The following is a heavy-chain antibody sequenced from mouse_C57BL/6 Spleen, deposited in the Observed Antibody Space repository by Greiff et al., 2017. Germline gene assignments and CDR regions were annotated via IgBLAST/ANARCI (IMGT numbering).Heavy chain of an antibody. Sequence: VQLKESGPELVKPGDSVKISCKASGYSFTGYFMNWVMQSHGKSLEWIGRINPYNGDTFYNQKFKGKATLTVDKSSSTAHMELRSLTSEDSAVYYCARGGFYYGSSPWYYHVWGTGTTVTVSS. D-gene: IGHD1-1*01. CDR3: ARGGFYYGSSPWYYHV. J-gene: IGHJ1*03. CDR1: GYSFTGYF. V-gene: IGHV1-20*01. CDR2: INPYNGDT.